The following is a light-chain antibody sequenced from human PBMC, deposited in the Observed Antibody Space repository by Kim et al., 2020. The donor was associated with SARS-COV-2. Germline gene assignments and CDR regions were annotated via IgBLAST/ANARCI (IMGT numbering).Light chain of an antibody. Sequence: QSVLTQPPSVSGAPGQRVTISCTGSSSNIGAGSDVHWYQQLPGAAPKLLIYGNNNRPSGVPDRFSGSKSGTSASLAVTGLQAEDEADYYCQSYDSSLSGSWVFGGGTQLTVL. CDR2: GNN. J-gene: IGLJ3*02. V-gene: IGLV1-40*01. CDR1: SSNIGAGSD. CDR3: QSYDSSLSGSWV.